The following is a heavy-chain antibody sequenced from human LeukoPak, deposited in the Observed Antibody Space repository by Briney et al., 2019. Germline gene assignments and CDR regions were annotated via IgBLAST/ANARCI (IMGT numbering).Heavy chain of an antibody. Sequence: SVKVSCKASVDTFSSYAISWVRQAPGQGLEWMGGIIPIFGTANYAQKFQGRVTITADESTSTAYMELSSLRSEDTAVYYCAREDIVVVTAIQGWFDPWGQGTLVTVSS. CDR3: AREDIVVVTAIQGWFDP. CDR1: VDTFSSYA. D-gene: IGHD2-21*02. J-gene: IGHJ5*02. CDR2: IIPIFGTA. V-gene: IGHV1-69*01.